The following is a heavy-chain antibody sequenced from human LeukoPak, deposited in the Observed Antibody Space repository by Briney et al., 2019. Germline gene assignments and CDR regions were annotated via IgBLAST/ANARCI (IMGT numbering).Heavy chain of an antibody. CDR2: ISGSGGST. Sequence: GGSLRLSCAASGFTFSSYAMSWVRQAPGKGLEWVSAISGSGGSTYYADSVKGRFTISRDNSKNTLYLQMNSLRAEDTAVYYCAKSLVVPAAIYGYYYYGMDVWGQGPRSPSP. CDR1: GFTFSSYA. J-gene: IGHJ6*02. CDR3: AKSLVVPAAIYGYYYYGMDV. V-gene: IGHV3-23*01. D-gene: IGHD2-2*01.